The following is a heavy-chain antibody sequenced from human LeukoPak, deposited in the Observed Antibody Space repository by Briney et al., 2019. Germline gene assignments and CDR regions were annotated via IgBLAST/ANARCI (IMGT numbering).Heavy chain of an antibody. V-gene: IGHV3-7*01. CDR3: ARDPGRTDH. J-gene: IGHJ4*02. CDR1: GFIFSDYW. CDR2: INQDGSDK. Sequence: GGSLRLSCAASGFIFSDYWMHWVRQAPGKGLERVANINQDGSDKYYVDSVKGRFTISRDNAKNSLYLQMNSLRVEDTAVYYCARDPGRTDHWGQGTLVTVSS.